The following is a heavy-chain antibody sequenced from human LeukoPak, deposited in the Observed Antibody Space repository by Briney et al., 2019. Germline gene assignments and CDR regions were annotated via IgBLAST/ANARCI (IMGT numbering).Heavy chain of an antibody. CDR1: GGSISSYY. CDR2: IYYSGST. V-gene: IGHV4-59*01. D-gene: IGHD3-10*01. Sequence: SETLSLTCTVSGGSISSYYWSWIRQPPGKGLEWMGYIYYSGSTSYKPSLKGRVTIALDTSNYQFSLKLCPGTAADTAVYYCATSRGSDGSGNYWGQGTLVTVSS. J-gene: IGHJ4*02. CDR3: ATSRGSDGSGNY.